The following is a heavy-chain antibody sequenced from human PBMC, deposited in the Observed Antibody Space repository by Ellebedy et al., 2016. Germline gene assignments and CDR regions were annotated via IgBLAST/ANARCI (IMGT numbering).Heavy chain of an antibody. CDR1: GFTFSTYW. Sequence: GESLKISCAASGFTFSTYWMHWVRQAPGKGLVWVSRINGDGSITHYADSVKGRFTISRDNAKNTLYLQMNSLRAEDTAVYYCTRSIHYWGQGTLVTVSS. V-gene: IGHV3-74*01. CDR3: TRSIHY. D-gene: IGHD2-21*01. J-gene: IGHJ4*02. CDR2: INGDGSIT.